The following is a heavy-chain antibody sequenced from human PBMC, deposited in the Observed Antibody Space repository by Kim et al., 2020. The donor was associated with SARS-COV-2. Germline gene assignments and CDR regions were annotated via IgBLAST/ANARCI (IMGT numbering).Heavy chain of an antibody. Sequence: SETLSLTCAVYGGSFSGYYWSWIRQPPGKGLEWIGEINHSGSTNYNPSLKSRVTISVDTSKNQFSLKLSSVTAADTAVYYCARDLTVANKAIDYWGQGTL. D-gene: IGHD4-17*01. J-gene: IGHJ4*02. CDR3: ARDLTVANKAIDY. CDR1: GGSFSGYY. CDR2: INHSGST. V-gene: IGHV4-34*01.